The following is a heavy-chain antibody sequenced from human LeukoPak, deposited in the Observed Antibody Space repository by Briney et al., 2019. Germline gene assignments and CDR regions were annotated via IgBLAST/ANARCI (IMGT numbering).Heavy chain of an antibody. Sequence: GGSLRLSCAASGFTFSDYYMSWIRQAPGKGLEWVSYISSSGSTIYYADSVKGRFTISRDNAKNSLYLQMNSLRAEDTAVYYCGRHIYPWKYADGFDIWGQGTMVTVPS. CDR3: GRHIYPWKYADGFDI. D-gene: IGHD1-7*01. CDR1: GFTFSDYY. J-gene: IGHJ3*02. V-gene: IGHV3-11*01. CDR2: ISSSGSTI.